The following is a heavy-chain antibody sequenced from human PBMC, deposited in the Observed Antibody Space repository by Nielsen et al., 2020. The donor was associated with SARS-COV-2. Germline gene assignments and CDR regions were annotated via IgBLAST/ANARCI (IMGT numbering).Heavy chain of an antibody. D-gene: IGHD1-1*01. CDR3: TTDRGILERPLFDS. CDR2: IKSKADGATV. J-gene: IGHJ4*02. CDR1: GFTFSDAW. Sequence: GESLKISCVASGFTFSDAWMSWVRQTPGRGLEWVGRIKSKADGATVDYAVPVKGRFSISRDDSQNTLYLQMNSLISDDAALYYCTTDRGILERPLFDSWGQGTTVTVSS. V-gene: IGHV3-15*01.